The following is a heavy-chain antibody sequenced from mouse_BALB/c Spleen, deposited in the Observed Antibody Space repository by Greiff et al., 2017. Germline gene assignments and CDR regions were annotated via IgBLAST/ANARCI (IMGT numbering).Heavy chain of an antibody. D-gene: IGHD2-10*02. J-gene: IGHJ4*01. CDR3: TREVSDY. Sequence: QVQLQQSGAELVKPGASVKLSCKASGYTFTSYYMYWVKQRPGQGLEWIGEINPSNGGTNFNEKFKSKATLTVDKSSSTAYMQLSSLTSEDSAVYYSTREVSDYWGQGTSVTVSS. V-gene: IGHV1S81*02. CDR2: INPSNGGT. CDR1: GYTFTSYY.